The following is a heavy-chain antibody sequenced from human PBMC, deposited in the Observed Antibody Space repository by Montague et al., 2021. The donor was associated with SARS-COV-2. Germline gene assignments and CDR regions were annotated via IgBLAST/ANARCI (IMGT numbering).Heavy chain of an antibody. Sequence: SETLSLTCAVHGTSFSGYYWNWIRQPPGKGLEWIGEINHDGSTKYSPSLKSRLTISADTSKNQFSLKLTSVAAADTAVYYCARLRDGVVPSPILGDGPYDSYIDTDVWGRGTTVTVSS. CDR1: GTSFSGYY. CDR3: ARLRDGVVPSPILGDGPYDSYIDTDV. V-gene: IGHV4-34*01. CDR2: INHDGST. D-gene: IGHD2-15*01. J-gene: IGHJ6*01.